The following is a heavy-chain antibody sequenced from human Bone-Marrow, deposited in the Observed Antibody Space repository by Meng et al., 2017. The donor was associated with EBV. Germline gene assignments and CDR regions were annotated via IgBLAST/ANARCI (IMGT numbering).Heavy chain of an antibody. CDR2: LIPMLGAP. V-gene: IGHV1-69*06. J-gene: IGHJ4*02. CDR3: ASESGRGYTPDY. CDR1: GGTFSSDA. D-gene: IGHD3-10*01. Sequence: QVQVVQPGAEMKTPGSSVKVSCKTSGGTFSSDAISWVRQAPGQGLEWMGGLIPMLGAPNYAQKFQDRVTIIADKSTSIHYMELSSLRSDDTAVYYCASESGRGYTPDYWGRGALVTVSS.